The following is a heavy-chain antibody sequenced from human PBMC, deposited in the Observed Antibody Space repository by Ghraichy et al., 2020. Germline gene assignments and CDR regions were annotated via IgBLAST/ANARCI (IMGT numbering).Heavy chain of an antibody. D-gene: IGHD3-3*01. V-gene: IGHV3-48*03. J-gene: IGHJ6*02. CDR1: GFTFSSYE. Sequence: GGSLRLSCAASGFTFSSYEMNWVRQAPGQGLEWVSYISSSGSTIYYADSVKGRFTISRDNAKNSLYLQMNILRAEDTAVYYCSRDQGYDFWSGPDYFYYYSIAVWGQGTTVTVSS. CDR2: ISSSGSTI. CDR3: SRDQGYDFWSGPDYFYYYSIAV.